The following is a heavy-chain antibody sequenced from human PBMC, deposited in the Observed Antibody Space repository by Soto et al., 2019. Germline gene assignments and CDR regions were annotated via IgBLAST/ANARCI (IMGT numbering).Heavy chain of an antibody. D-gene: IGHD4-17*01. J-gene: IGHJ3*02. V-gene: IGHV3-23*01. CDR1: GFTFSSYA. CDR3: AKDPTAHDAFDI. CDR2: ISGSSGST. Sequence: GGSLRLSCAASGFTFSSYAMSWVRQAPGKGLEWVSAISGSSGSTYYADSVKGRFTISRDNSKNTLYLQMNSLRAEDTAVYYCAKDPTAHDAFDIWGQGTMVTVSS.